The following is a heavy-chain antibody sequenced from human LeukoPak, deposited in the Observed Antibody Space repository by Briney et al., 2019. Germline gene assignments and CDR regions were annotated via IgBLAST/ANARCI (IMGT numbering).Heavy chain of an antibody. CDR2: ISGGGGSS. CDR3: AKISLEGVDTPRVRWFDY. D-gene: IGHD5-18*01. V-gene: IGHV3-23*01. CDR1: GFTFSNYA. Sequence: GGSLRLSCAASGFTFSNYAMSWVRQAPGKGLEWVSAISGGGGSSYYTDSVKGRFTISRDNSKNTLYLQMNSLRAEDTAVYYCAKISLEGVDTPRVRWFDYWGQGTLVTVSS. J-gene: IGHJ4*02.